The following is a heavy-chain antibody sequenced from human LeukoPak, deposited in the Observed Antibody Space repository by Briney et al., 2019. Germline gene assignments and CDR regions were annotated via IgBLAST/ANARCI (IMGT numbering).Heavy chain of an antibody. V-gene: IGHV3-74*01. Sequence: GGSLRLSCAASGLAFSRTWMHWVRQVPGKGPMWVSQIISDGSSTTYADSVKGRFTISRDNAKNSLYLQMDSLRAEDTAVYYCARDSLVGSTTPVFDYWGQGTLVTVSS. CDR3: ARDSLVGSTTPVFDY. D-gene: IGHD1-26*01. CDR1: GLAFSRTW. CDR2: IISDGSST. J-gene: IGHJ4*02.